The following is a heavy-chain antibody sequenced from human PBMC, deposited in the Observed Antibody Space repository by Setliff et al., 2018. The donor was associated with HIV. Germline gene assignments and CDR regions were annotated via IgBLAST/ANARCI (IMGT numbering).Heavy chain of an antibody. CDR1: GGSISSHS. V-gene: IGHV4-59*11. CDR3: AREEYSYIDF. D-gene: IGHD3-16*02. J-gene: IGHJ4*02. CDR2: IYDSEST. Sequence: NPSETLSLTCTVSGGSISSHSWSWIRQPPGKGLEWIGYIYDSESTNYNPSLDSRVTMSVDTSKNRFSLKLRSVTAADTAVYYCAREEYSYIDFWGQGTLVTVSS.